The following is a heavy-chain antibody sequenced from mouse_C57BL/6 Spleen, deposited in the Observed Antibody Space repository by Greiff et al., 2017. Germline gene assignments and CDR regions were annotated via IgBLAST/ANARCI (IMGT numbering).Heavy chain of an antibody. CDR1: GYTFTSYW. CDR2: IDPSDSET. CDR3: ARHYGSPYWYFEV. D-gene: IGHD1-1*01. V-gene: IGHV1-52*01. Sequence: QVQLQQPGAELVRPGSSVKLSCKASGYTFTSYWMHWVKQRPIQGLEWIGNIDPSDSETHYNQKFKDKATLTVDKSSSTAYMQLSSLTSEDSAVYYCARHYGSPYWYFEVWGTGTTVTVSS. J-gene: IGHJ1*03.